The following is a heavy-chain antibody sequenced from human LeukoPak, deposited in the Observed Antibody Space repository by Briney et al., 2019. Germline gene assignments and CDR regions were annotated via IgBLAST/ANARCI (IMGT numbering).Heavy chain of an antibody. CDR1: GGTXSSYA. CDR2: IIPILAIA. Sequence: SVKVSCKASGGTXSSYAISWVRQAPGQGLEWMGRIIPILAIANYAQKFQGRVTITADKSTSTAYMELSSLRSEDTAVYYCAREASGGYFDYWGQGTLVTVSS. D-gene: IGHD4-23*01. J-gene: IGHJ4*02. V-gene: IGHV1-69*04. CDR3: AREASGGYFDY.